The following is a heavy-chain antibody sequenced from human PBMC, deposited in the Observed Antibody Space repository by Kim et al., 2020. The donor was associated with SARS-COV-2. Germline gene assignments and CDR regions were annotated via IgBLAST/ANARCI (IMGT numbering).Heavy chain of an antibody. V-gene: IGHV4-4*08. D-gene: IGHD2-2*01. CDR1: GFSITTFY. CDR2: IYNSGTT. CDR3: ARMPNDAFDF. Sequence: SETLSLTCTVSGFSITTFYWNWIRQAPGKGLEWIGYIYNSGTTSYNPSLLSRVTISVDTSKNQFSLRLTSVTAADTAVYYCARMPNDAFDFWGQGARVTVSS. J-gene: IGHJ3*01.